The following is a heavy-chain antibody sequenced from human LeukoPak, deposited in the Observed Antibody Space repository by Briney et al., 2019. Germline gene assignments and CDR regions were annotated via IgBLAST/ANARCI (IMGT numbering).Heavy chain of an antibody. V-gene: IGHV1-2*02. D-gene: IGHD3-22*01. J-gene: IGHJ4*02. CDR2: INPNSGGT. CDR3: ARGDVHYYDSSGYYFNFDY. Sequence: GASVKVSCKASGYTFTGYYMHWVRQAPGQGLGWMGWINPNSGGTNYAQKFQGRVTMTRDTSISTAYMELSRLRSDDTAVYYCARGDVHYYDSSGYYFNFDYWGQGTLVTVSS. CDR1: GYTFTGYY.